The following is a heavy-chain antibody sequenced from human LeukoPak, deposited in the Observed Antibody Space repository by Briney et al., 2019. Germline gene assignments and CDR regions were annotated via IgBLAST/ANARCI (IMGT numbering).Heavy chain of an antibody. V-gene: IGHV4-34*01. J-gene: IGHJ3*02. CDR3: ARLGIAVAGTKAFDI. Sequence: PSETLSLTCAVYGGSFSGYYWSWIRQPPGKGLEWIGEINHSGSTNYNPSLKSRVTISVDTSKNQFSLKLSSVTAADTAVYYCARLGIAVAGTKAFDIWGQGTMVTVSS. CDR1: GGSFSGYY. D-gene: IGHD6-19*01. CDR2: INHSGST.